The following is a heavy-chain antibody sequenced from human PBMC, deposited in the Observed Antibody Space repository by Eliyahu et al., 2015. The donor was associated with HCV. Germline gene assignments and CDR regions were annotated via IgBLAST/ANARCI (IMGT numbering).Heavy chain of an antibody. Sequence: QVTLVESGGGVVQPGGSLGLTCVXSXFTFXTXGIHWARQAPGKGLXWVAFARFDGNFQQYSXPVKGRFTVSRDNSKNTLYLQMKSLTPADTALYYCARAMIVDSTDYYSMDVWGQGTSVIVSS. J-gene: IGHJ6*02. CDR1: XFTFXTXG. CDR3: ARAMIVDSTDYYSMDV. V-gene: IGHV3-30*02. D-gene: IGHD3-22*01. CDR2: ARFDGNFQ.